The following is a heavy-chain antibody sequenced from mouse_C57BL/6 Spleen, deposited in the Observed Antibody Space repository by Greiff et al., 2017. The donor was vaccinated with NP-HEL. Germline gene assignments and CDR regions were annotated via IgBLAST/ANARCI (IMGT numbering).Heavy chain of an antibody. Sequence: DVHLVESGGGLVKPGGSLKLSCAASGFTFSDYGMHWVRQAPEKGLEWVAYISSGSSTIYYADTVKGRFTISRDNAKNTLFLQMTSLRSEDTAMYYCARGNYGPFDYWGQGTTLTVSS. CDR2: ISSGSSTI. CDR1: GFTFSDYG. J-gene: IGHJ2*01. D-gene: IGHD2-1*01. CDR3: ARGNYGPFDY. V-gene: IGHV5-17*01.